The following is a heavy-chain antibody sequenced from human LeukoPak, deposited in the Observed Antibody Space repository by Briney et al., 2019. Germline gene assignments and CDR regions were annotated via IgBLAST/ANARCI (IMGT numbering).Heavy chain of an antibody. J-gene: IGHJ6*03. V-gene: IGHV4-39*01. Sequence: SETLSLTCTVSGGSISSYYWSWIRRPPGKGLEWIGSIYYSGSTYYNPSLKSRVTISVDTSKNQFSLKLSSVTAADTAVYYCARHGPLYGSGSYSYYYYYMDVWGKGTTVTVSS. CDR1: GGSISSYY. CDR3: ARHGPLYGSGSYSYYYYYMDV. D-gene: IGHD3-10*01. CDR2: IYYSGST.